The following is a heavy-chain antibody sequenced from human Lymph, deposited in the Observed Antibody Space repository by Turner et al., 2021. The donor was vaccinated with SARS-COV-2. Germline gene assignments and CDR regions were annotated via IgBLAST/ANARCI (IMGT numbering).Heavy chain of an antibody. J-gene: IGHJ4*02. V-gene: IGHV1-46*01. CDR2: INHSGDST. D-gene: IGHD2-15*01. CDR3: ARVGPGGFDY. Sequence: QVQLVQSGAEVKKPGASVKVSCKASGYTFTSYYMRWVRQAPGQGLELMGIINHSGDSTSYAEKFQGRVTMNRDTSTSTVYMELSSLRSEDTDVYDCARVGPGGFDYWGQGTPVTVSS. CDR1: GYTFTSYY.